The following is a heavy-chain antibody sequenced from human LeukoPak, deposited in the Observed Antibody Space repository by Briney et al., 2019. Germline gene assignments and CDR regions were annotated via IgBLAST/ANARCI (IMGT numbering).Heavy chain of an antibody. CDR3: ARGASGYDYAPDY. J-gene: IGHJ4*02. CDR2: ISSSSSYI. Sequence: GGSLRLSCTASGFTFGDYAMSWVRQAPGKGLEWVSSISSSSSYIYYADSVKGRFTISRDNAKNSLYLQMNSLRAEDTAVYYCARGASGYDYAPDYWGQGTLVTVSS. V-gene: IGHV3-21*01. CDR1: GFTFGDYA. D-gene: IGHD5-12*01.